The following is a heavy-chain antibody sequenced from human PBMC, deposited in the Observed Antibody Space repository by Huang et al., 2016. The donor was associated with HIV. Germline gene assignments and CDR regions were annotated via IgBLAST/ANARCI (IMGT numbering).Heavy chain of an antibody. V-gene: IGHV3-30-3*01. Sequence: QVQLVESGGGVVQPGRSLRLSCAASGFTLIDYAIHWIRQAPGKGLEWVALISYDGNDKFDSESVRGRFTISRDNCNNTLYLQMNSLRHEDTALYYCARFGKRLPMLRGEDVIGDIWGQGTMVIVSS. J-gene: IGHJ3*02. D-gene: IGHD3-10*01. CDR3: ARFGKRLPMLRGEDVIGDI. CDR2: ISYDGNDK. CDR1: GFTLIDYA.